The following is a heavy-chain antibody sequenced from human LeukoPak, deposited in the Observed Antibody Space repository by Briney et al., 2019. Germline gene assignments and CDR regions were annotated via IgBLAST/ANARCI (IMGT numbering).Heavy chain of an antibody. CDR1: GYTFTSYY. V-gene: IGHV1-2*06. D-gene: IGHD6-13*01. CDR3: ARDRIAAAGQLYDWFDP. J-gene: IGHJ5*02. Sequence: ASVKVSCKASGYTFTSYYMHWVRQAPGQGLEWMGRINPNSGGTNYVQKFQGRATMTRDTSISTAYMELSRLRSDDTAVYYCARDRIAAAGQLYDWFDPWGQGTLVTVSS. CDR2: INPNSGGT.